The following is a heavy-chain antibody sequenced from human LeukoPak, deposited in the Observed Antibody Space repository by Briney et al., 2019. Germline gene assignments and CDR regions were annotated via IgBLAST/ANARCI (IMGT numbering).Heavy chain of an antibody. CDR3: ARQGAYQPPQIHDAFDI. Sequence: SETLSLTXAVYGGSFSGYYWTWIRQTPGKGLEWIGEISHSGSTNYNPSLKSRVTISVDTSKNQFSLKLSSVTAADTAVYYCARQGAYQPPQIHDAFDIWGQGTMVTVSS. D-gene: IGHD3-16*01. J-gene: IGHJ3*02. CDR2: ISHSGST. V-gene: IGHV4-34*01. CDR1: GGSFSGYY.